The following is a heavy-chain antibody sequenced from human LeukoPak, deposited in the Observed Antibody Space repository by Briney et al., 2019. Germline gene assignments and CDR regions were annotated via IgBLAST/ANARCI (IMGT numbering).Heavy chain of an antibody. CDR3: AKYTSGTSYRGLDQ. CDR2: IIGSAVNT. CDR1: GLTVSSYG. V-gene: IGHV3-23*01. Sequence: QPGESLRLSCGASGLTVSSYGMSWVRQAPGKGLEGVSTIIGSAVNTYYADSVKGRFTISRDDSKNTVYLQMNSLRAEDTAVYSCAKYTSGTSYRGLDQWGQGTLVTVSS. D-gene: IGHD3-10*01. J-gene: IGHJ4*02.